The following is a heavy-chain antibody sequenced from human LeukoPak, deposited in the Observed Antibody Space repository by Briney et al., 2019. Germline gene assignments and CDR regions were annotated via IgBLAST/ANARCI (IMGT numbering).Heavy chain of an antibody. CDR3: AREYSSSSPHFDY. D-gene: IGHD6-6*01. CDR2: IIPIFGTA. V-gene: IGHV1-69*05. CDR1: VGTSSSYA. Sequence: SVKVSGKASVGTSSSYAISWGRHSPGQGLEWMGGIIPIFGTANYAQKFQGRVTITTDESTSTAYMELSSLRSEDTAVYYCAREYSSSSPHFDYWGQGTLVTVAS. J-gene: IGHJ4*02.